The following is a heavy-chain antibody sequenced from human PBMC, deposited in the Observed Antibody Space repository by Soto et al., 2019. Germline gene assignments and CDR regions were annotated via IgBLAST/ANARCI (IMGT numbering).Heavy chain of an antibody. CDR2: IYYKGYT. J-gene: IGHJ6*02. V-gene: IGHV4-39*01. CDR1: GDSISDSSFY. D-gene: IGHD4-17*01. Sequence: QLQLQESGPGLVKPSETLSLTCTSSGDSISDSSFYWAWIRQPPGKGLEWIGSIYYKGYTKYTPSPESRVTITVDAARKQSSPRLSSVTAADTALYFCARPPDYGGNYYYYGMDVWGPGTTVIVSS. CDR3: ARPPDYGGNYYYYGMDV.